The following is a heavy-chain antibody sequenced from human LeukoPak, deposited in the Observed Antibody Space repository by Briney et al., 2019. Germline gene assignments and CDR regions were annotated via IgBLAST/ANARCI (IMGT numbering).Heavy chain of an antibody. Sequence: SETLSLTCTVSGGSISSYYWSWIRQPPGKGLEWIGYIYYSGSTNYNPSLKSRVTISVDTSKNQFSLKLSSVTAADTAVYYCARLERYYDSSGYYVASYYFDYWGQGTLVTVSS. CDR1: GGSISSYY. J-gene: IGHJ4*02. CDR3: ARLERYYDSSGYYVASYYFDY. CDR2: IYYSGST. V-gene: IGHV4-59*08. D-gene: IGHD3-22*01.